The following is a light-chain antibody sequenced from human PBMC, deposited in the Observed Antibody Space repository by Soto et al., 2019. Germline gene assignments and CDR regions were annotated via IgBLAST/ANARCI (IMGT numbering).Light chain of an antibody. Sequence: EIVLTQSPATLSLSPGERATLSCRASQSVSSYLAWYQQKPGQAPRLLIYDASNRATGIPARFSGSGSGTDFTLTISSLEPEDVAVYYCQQTYTFGQGTKLEIK. V-gene: IGKV3-11*01. CDR2: DAS. CDR1: QSVSSY. J-gene: IGKJ2*01. CDR3: QQTYT.